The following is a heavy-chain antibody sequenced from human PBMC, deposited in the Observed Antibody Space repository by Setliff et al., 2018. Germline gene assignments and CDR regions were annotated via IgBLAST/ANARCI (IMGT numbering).Heavy chain of an antibody. CDR2: IYYSGST. J-gene: IGHJ5*02. Sequence: SETLSLTCAVYGGSFSGYYWSWIRQPPGKGLEWIGSIYYSGSTYYNPSLKSRVTISVDTSKNQFSLKLSSVTAADTAVYYCARGRGLEWLPESWFDPWGQGTLVTVSS. CDR1: GGSFSGYY. V-gene: IGHV4-34*01. CDR3: ARGRGLEWLPESWFDP. D-gene: IGHD3-3*01.